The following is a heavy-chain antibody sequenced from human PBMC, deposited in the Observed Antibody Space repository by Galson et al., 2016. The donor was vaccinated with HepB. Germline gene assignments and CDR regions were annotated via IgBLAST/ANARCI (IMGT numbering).Heavy chain of an antibody. CDR3: ARDYGGLDC. V-gene: IGHV3-48*01. D-gene: IGHD4/OR15-4a*01. CDR2: ISSSSMFI. CDR1: GFTLSRHN. Sequence: SLRLSCAASGFTLSRHNMNWVRQAPGKGLEWVSYISSSSMFIYYADSVKGRFTVSRDNAKDSVYLQMSSLGAEDTAVYYCARDYGGLDCWGQGTLVTVSS. J-gene: IGHJ4*02.